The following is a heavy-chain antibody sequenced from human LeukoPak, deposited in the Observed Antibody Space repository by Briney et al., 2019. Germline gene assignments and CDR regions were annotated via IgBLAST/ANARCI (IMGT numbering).Heavy chain of an antibody. CDR2: IIPIFGTA. V-gene: IGHV1-69*05. CDR3: ARDPGGNSGFWFDP. D-gene: IGHD4-23*01. Sequence: SVKVSCRASGGTFSSYAISWVRQAPGQGLEWMGGIIPIFGTANYAQKFQGRVTITTDESTSTAYMELSSLRSEDTAVYYCARDPGGNSGFWFDPWGQGTLVTVSS. CDR1: GGTFSSYA. J-gene: IGHJ5*02.